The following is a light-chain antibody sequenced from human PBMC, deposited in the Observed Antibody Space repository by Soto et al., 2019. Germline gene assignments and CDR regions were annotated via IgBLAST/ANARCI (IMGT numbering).Light chain of an antibody. CDR3: SSYTSSSTPI. Sequence: QSALTQPASVSGSPGQSITISCTGTSSDVAGYNYVSWYQQHPGKAPKLMIYDVSNRPSGVSNRFSGSKSGNTASLTISGLQAGDEADYYCSSYTSSSTPIFGGGTQLTVL. CDR1: SSDVAGYNY. V-gene: IGLV2-14*01. CDR2: DVS. J-gene: IGLJ2*01.